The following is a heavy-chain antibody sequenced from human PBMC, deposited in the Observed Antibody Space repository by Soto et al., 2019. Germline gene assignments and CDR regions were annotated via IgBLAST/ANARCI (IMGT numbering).Heavy chain of an antibody. CDR1: GGTFSSYA. CDR2: ITPIFGTA. Sequence: QVQLVQSGAEVKKPGSSVKVSCKASGGTFSSYAISWVRQAPGQGLEWMGGITPIFGTANYAQKFQGRVTITADKSTSTAYMELSSLRSEDTAVYYCASLIVQENCGGDGPAAWGQGTLVTVSS. J-gene: IGHJ5*02. D-gene: IGHD2-21*02. CDR3: ASLIVQENCGGDGPAA. V-gene: IGHV1-69*06.